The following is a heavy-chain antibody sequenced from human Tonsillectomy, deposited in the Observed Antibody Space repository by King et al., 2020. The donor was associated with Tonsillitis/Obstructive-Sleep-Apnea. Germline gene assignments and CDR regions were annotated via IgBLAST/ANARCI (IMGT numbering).Heavy chain of an antibody. CDR3: AGSRSVRGPQPN. D-gene: IGHD3-10*02. CDR1: GGAFSGYY. Sequence: VQLQQWGAGLLKPSETLSLTCAVYGGAFSGYYWSWIRQPPGKGLEWILEINHSGSTSYNPSPKSRVTISINTSKNQFSLKLSSVTAADTAVYYCAGSRSVRGPQPNWGQGTLVTVSS. V-gene: IGHV4-34*01. J-gene: IGHJ4*02. CDR2: INHSGST.